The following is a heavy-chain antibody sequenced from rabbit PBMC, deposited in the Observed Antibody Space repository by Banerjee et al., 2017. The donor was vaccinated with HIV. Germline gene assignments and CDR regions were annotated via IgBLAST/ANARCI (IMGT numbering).Heavy chain of an antibody. CDR3: ARDYIYDYGGYAYAFNL. J-gene: IGHJ4*01. D-gene: IGHD6-1*01. Sequence: QSLEESGGDLVKPGASLTLTCTASGFSFSSSYYMCWVRQAPGKGLEWIACIYVGGSRSTYYANWAKGRFTISKTSSTTVTLQMTSLTAADTATYFCARDYIYDYGGYAYAFNLWGPGTLVTVS. V-gene: IGHV1S40*01. CDR2: IYVGGSRST. CDR1: GFSFSSSYY.